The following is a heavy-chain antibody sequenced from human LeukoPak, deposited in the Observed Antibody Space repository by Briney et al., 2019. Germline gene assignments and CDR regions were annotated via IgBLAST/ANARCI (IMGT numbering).Heavy chain of an antibody. J-gene: IGHJ4*02. CDR1: GDSVSNNSAA. CDR2: TYYRSKWYN. V-gene: IGHV6-1*01. CDR3: ARGGGVTVAGNLGY. Sequence: SQTLSLTCAISGDSVSNNSAAWNWIRQSPSRGLEWLGRTYYRSKWYNDYAVSVKSRITINPDTSKNQFSLQLNSVTPEDTAIYYCARGGGVTVAGNLGYWGQGTLVTVSS. D-gene: IGHD6-19*01.